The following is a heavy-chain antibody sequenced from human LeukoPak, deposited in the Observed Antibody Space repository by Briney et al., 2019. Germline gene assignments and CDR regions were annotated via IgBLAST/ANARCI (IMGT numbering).Heavy chain of an antibody. CDR3: AKDRYSSGWYHDY. J-gene: IGHJ4*02. V-gene: IGHV3-23*01. CDR2: ISGSGGST. Sequence: GGSLRLSCAASGFTFSSYAMSWVRQAPGKGLEWVSAISGSGGSTYYTDSVKGRFTISRDNSKNTLYLQMNSLRAEDTAVYYCAKDRYSSGWYHDYWGQGTLVTVSS. CDR1: GFTFSSYA. D-gene: IGHD6-19*01.